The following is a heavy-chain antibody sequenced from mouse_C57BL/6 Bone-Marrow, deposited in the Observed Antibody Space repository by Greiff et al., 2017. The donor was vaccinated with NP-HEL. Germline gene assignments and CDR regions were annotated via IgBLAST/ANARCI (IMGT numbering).Heavy chain of an antibody. CDR2: IYWDDDK. D-gene: IGHD2-3*01. CDR1: GFSLSTSGMG. V-gene: IGHV8-12*01. CDR3: ARRCCDVGWFAY. Sequence: ESGPGILQPSQTLSLTGSFSGFSLSTSGMGVSWSRQPSGKGVEGLAHIYWDDDKSDNPSRKSRLTTSKDTSRNQVFLKITSVDTADTATSSCARRCCDVGWFAYWGQGTLVTVSA. J-gene: IGHJ3*01.